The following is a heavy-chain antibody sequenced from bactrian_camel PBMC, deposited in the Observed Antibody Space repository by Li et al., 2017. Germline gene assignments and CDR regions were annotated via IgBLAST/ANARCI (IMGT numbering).Heavy chain of an antibody. CDR2: LHSDGST. CDR3: AYDPGASCCNAVGWTATTLGIF. V-gene: IGHV3S53*01. Sequence: MAWFRQGPGQEREGVASLHSDGSTSYAASVKGRFTVSKDNAKNTLYLQMNSLKAEDTGIYYCAYDPGASCCNAVGWTATTLGIFWGQGTQVTVS. D-gene: IGHD1*01. J-gene: IGHJ4*01.